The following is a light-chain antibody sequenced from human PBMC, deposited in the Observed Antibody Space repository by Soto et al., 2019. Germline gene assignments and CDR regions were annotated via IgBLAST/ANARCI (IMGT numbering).Light chain of an antibody. V-gene: IGKV1-9*01. Sequence: IRMTQSPSSLSASTVSRVTITCRASQGISSHLAWYQQKPGKAPKLLIYAASTLQSGVPSRFSGSGSGTEFTLTISSLQPEDFATYYCQQLNSYPRTFGPGTKVDIK. CDR1: QGISSH. CDR2: AAS. J-gene: IGKJ3*01. CDR3: QQLNSYPRT.